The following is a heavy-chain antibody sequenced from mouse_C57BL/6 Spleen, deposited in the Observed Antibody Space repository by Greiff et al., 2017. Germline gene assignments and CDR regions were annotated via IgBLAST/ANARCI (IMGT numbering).Heavy chain of an antibody. V-gene: IGHV1-69*01. J-gene: IGHJ3*01. CDR1: GYTFTSYW. D-gene: IGHD1-1*01. Sequence: QVQLQQPGAELVMPGASVKLSCKASGYTFTSYWMHWVKQRPGQGLEWIGEIDPSDSYTNYNQKFTGKSTLTVDKSSSTAYMQLSSLTSEDSAVYYCARGDYYGTWGQGTLVTVSA. CDR3: ARGDYYGT. CDR2: IDPSDSYT.